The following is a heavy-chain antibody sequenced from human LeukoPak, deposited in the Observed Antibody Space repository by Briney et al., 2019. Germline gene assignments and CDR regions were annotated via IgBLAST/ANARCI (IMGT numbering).Heavy chain of an antibody. J-gene: IGHJ4*02. CDR1: GFTFDDYA. V-gene: IGHV3-9*01. Sequence: PGRSLRLSCAAPGFTFDDYAMHWVRQAPGKGLEWVSGISWNSGSIGYADSVEGRFTISRDNAKNSLYLQMNSLRAEDTALYYCAKDRLGPLGIMTFDYWGQGTLVTVSS. D-gene: IGHD7-27*01. CDR2: ISWNSGSI. CDR3: AKDRLGPLGIMTFDY.